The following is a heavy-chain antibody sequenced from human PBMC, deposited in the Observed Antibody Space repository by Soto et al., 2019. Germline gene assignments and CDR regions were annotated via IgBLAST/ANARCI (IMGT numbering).Heavy chain of an antibody. CDR2: LSTDGSTP. J-gene: IGHJ5*02. V-gene: IGHV3-30*16. CDR1: GFIFGSYA. D-gene: IGHD3-3*01. CDR3: AKSYDLWSPYLSFVDQRDP. Sequence: QVQLVESGGGVVQPGESLRLSCAASGFIFGSYAMNWVRQVPGKGPEWVAVLSTDGSTPYYADSVRGRFTISRDNSKSTLFLQMNSLRPEDTAIYFCAKSYDLWSPYLSFVDQRDPWGQGTLVTVSS.